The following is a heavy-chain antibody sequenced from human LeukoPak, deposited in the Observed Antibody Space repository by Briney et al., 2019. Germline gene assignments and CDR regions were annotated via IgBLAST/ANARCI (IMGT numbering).Heavy chain of an antibody. V-gene: IGHV1-18*01. CDR1: GYSFASYS. Sequence: ASVKVSCKASGYSFASYSISWVRQAPRQGLEWMGWISANNRNTNFAQKLHGRVTMTTDTSTSTAYMELRSLSSDDTAVYYCARGQYFFDYWGQGTLVTVSS. CDR3: ARGQYFFDY. J-gene: IGHJ4*02. CDR2: ISANNRNT.